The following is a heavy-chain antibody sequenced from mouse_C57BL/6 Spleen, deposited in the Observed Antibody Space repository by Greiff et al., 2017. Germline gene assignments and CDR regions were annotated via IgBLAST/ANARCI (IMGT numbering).Heavy chain of an antibody. CDR3: ARVGQTDYFDY. CDR2: IYPSDSET. CDR1: GYTFTSYW. D-gene: IGHD2-14*01. Sequence: QVQLQQPGAELVRPGSSVKLSCKASGYTFTSYWIDWVKQRPGQGLEWIGNIYPSDSETHYNQKFKDKATLTVDKSSSTAYMQLSSLTSEDSAVYYCARVGQTDYFDYWGQGTTLTVSS. V-gene: IGHV1-61*01. J-gene: IGHJ2*01.